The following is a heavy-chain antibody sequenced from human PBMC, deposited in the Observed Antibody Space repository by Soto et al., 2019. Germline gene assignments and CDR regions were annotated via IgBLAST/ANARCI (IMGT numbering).Heavy chain of an antibody. V-gene: IGHV4-38-2*01. J-gene: IGHJ4*02. CDR2: TYHSGST. D-gene: IGHD6-13*01. CDR1: GYSISTGYC. Sequence: DTLSLTSAVSGYSISTGYCWGWILMPPGRGREWSGSTYHSGSTYYNPSLKSRLTISVDTTKNQFSLKLSSVTAADTAVYYCALVPTAAGGYFDYWGQGTLATVYS. CDR3: ALVPTAAGGYFDY.